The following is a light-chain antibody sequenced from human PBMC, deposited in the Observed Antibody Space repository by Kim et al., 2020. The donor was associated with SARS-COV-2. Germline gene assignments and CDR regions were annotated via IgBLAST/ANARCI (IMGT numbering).Light chain of an antibody. V-gene: IGKV1-5*03. CDR1: HNIFRL. Sequence: SASVGDIVPITCRASHNIFRLLAWFQQKPGKAPKLLIHRESILESGVPSRFSGSASGTEFTLTISSLQPDDSATYYCQQYNSHSTFGQGTKVDIK. J-gene: IGKJ1*01. CDR2: RES. CDR3: QQYNSHST.